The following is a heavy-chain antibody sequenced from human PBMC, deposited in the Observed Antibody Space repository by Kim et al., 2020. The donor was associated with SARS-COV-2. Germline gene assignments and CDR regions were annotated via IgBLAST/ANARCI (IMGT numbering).Heavy chain of an antibody. V-gene: IGHV4-34*01. CDR3: ARGSPVTTFYYYYGMDV. J-gene: IGHJ6*02. Sequence: VKGRVTISVETSKNQFSRKLSSVTAADTAVYYCARGSPVTTFYYYYGMDVWGQGTTVTVSS. D-gene: IGHD4-17*01.